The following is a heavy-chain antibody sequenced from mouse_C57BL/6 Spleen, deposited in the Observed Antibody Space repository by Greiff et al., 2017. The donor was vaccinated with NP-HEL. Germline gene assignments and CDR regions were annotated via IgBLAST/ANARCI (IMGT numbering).Heavy chain of an antibody. D-gene: IGHD1-1*01. CDR2: INYDGSST. V-gene: IGHV5-16*01. Sequence: EVKLVESEGGLVQPGSSMKLSCTASGFTFSDYYMAWVRQVPEKGLEWVANINYDGSSTYYLDSLKSRFIISRDNAKNILYLQMSSLKSEDTATYYCAGDYYEAMDYWGQGTSVTVSS. CDR1: GFTFSDYY. CDR3: AGDYYEAMDY. J-gene: IGHJ4*01.